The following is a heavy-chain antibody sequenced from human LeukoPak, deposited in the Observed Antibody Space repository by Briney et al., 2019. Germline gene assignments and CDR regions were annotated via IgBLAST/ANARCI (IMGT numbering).Heavy chain of an antibody. CDR1: GFTFTSYA. CDR3: ARSAYSSGWYRFAIDY. Sequence: GGSLRLSCAASGFTFTSYAMSWVRQAPGKGLEWVSAISGGGETTDYADPVKGRFTISRDNSENTLYLQMNSLRADDTALYYCARSAYSSGWYRFAIDYWGQGTLVIVSS. V-gene: IGHV3-23*01. CDR2: ISGGGETT. J-gene: IGHJ4*02. D-gene: IGHD6-19*01.